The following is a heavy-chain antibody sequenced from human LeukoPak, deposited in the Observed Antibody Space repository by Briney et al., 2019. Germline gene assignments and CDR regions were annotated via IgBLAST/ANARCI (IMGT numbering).Heavy chain of an antibody. D-gene: IGHD2-15*01. V-gene: IGHV4-59*01. CDR2: IYYLGHT. CDR3: ARGKGGLLG. J-gene: IGHJ4*02. Sequence: SETLSLTCTVSGASITDYYWSWIRQPPGKGLEWIGYIYYLGHTNYNPSLKSRVTISVDMSKNQFSLKLSSVSAADSAVYFCARGKGGLLGWGQGTLVTVSS. CDR1: GASITDYY.